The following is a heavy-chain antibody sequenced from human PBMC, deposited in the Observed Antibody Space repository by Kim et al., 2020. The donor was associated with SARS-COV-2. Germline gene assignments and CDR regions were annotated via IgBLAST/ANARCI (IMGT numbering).Heavy chain of an antibody. V-gene: IGHV3-23*01. Sequence: GGSLRLSCAASGFAFGSYAMTWVRQAPGKGLAWVSSITYSGDGTYFADSVKGRFTISRDNSKNTLYLQMTSLRVEDTATYYCAKDLGVRGVAATPDYWGRRTLVTVSS. CDR3: AKDLGVRGVAATPDY. D-gene: IGHD2-15*01. J-gene: IGHJ4*01. CDR1: GFAFGSYA. CDR2: ITYSGDGT.